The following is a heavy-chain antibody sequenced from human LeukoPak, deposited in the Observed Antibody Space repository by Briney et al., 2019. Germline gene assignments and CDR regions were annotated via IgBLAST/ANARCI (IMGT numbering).Heavy chain of an antibody. Sequence: GGSLRLSCAASGLTFSDYYMSWIRQAPGKGLEWVSYISSSGSTIYYADSVKGRFTISRDNAKNSLYLQMNSLRVDDTAVYYCARDWYHAIDYWGQGTLVTVSS. D-gene: IGHD2-2*01. CDR1: GLTFSDYY. CDR3: ARDWYHAIDY. V-gene: IGHV3-11*04. CDR2: ISSSGSTI. J-gene: IGHJ4*02.